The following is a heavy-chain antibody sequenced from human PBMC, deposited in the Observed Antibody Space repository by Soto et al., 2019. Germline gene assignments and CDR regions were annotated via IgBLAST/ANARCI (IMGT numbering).Heavy chain of an antibody. V-gene: IGHV6-1*01. J-gene: IGHJ5*01. CDR3: ARLIANSWLDS. CDR1: GDSVPSNDAT. D-gene: IGHD3-16*01. CDR2: TYYRSRWQT. Sequence: PSQTLSLTCAISGDSVPSNDATWDWIRQSQSRGLEWLGRTYYRSRWQTDYAISVKSRISINPDTSNNQVSLQLNSVTPDDTAVYYCARLIANSWLDSWGQEPWSPSPQ.